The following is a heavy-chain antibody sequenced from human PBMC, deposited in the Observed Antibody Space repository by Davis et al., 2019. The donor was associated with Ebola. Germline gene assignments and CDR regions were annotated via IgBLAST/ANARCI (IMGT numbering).Heavy chain of an antibody. CDR3: AKAYCAADCSYILHFYQYMDV. CDR1: GFMFSNYA. V-gene: IGHV3-23*01. D-gene: IGHD2-21*01. CDR2: ISGNGRAT. J-gene: IGHJ6*03. Sequence: GRSLRLSCAASGFMFSNYAMNWVRQAPGKGLEWVSGISGNGRATYYADSVKGRFTISRDKSNNTLDLQMNILTPEDTAVYYCAKAYCAADCSYILHFYQYMDVWGKGTTVTVS.